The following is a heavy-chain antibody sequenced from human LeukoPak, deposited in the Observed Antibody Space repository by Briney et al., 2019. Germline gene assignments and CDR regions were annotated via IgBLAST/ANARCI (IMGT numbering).Heavy chain of an antibody. CDR1: GFTFSSYE. CDR2: ISSGGSTI. J-gene: IGHJ4*02. D-gene: IGHD3-16*01. CDR3: ARDGGRLAPNRL. Sequence: PGGSLRLSCAASGFTFSSYEMNWVRQAPGKELEWVSYISSGGSTIYYADSVRGRFTISRDNAKNSLYLQMNSLRAEDTAVYYCARDGGRLAPNRLWGQGTLVTVSS. V-gene: IGHV3-48*03.